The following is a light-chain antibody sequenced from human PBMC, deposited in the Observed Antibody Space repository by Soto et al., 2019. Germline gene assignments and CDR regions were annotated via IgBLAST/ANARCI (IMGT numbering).Light chain of an antibody. Sequence: EIVITQSPATLSVSPGERATLSGRASQSVSSNLAWYQQKPGQAPRLLIYGASTRATGIPARFSGSGSGTEFNLTISSRQSEAFAVYYCQQYNNWHPLYTFGQGTKLEIK. V-gene: IGKV3-15*01. J-gene: IGKJ2*01. CDR1: QSVSSN. CDR2: GAS. CDR3: QQYNNWHPLYT.